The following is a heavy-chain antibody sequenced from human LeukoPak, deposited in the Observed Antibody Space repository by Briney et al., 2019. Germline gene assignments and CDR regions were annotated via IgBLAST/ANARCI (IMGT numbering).Heavy chain of an antibody. J-gene: IGHJ4*02. CDR1: GGSFSGYY. CDR2: INHSGST. CDR3: ARRRNCSGGSCSRRTPYFDY. Sequence: SETLSLTCAVYGGSFSGYYWSWIRQPPGKGLEWIGEINHSGSTNYNPSHKSRVAISVDTSKNQFSLKLSSVTAADTAVYYCARRRNCSGGSCSRRTPYFDYWGQGTLVTVSS. V-gene: IGHV4-34*01. D-gene: IGHD2-15*01.